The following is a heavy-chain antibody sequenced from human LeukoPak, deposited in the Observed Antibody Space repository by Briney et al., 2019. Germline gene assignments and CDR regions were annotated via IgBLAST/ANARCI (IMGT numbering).Heavy chain of an antibody. CDR1: GISFSSHG. CDR3: ARARNDYDSNGFSFLDY. D-gene: IGHD3-22*01. J-gene: IGHJ4*02. Sequence: GTSLRLPCAASGISFSSHGMHWVRQAPGKGLEWVAVIWYDGSNIYYADSVKGRFTISRDNSKNTLYPQMNSLRAEDTALYYCARARNDYDSNGFSFLDYWGQGTLVTVSS. CDR2: IWYDGSNI. V-gene: IGHV3-33*01.